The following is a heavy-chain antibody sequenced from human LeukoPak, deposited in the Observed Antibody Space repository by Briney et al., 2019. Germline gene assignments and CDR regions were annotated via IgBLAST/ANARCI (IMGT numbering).Heavy chain of an antibody. J-gene: IGHJ3*02. V-gene: IGHV6-1*01. Sequence: SQTLSLTCAISGDSVSSNSAAWNWIRQSPSRGLEWLGRTYYRSKWYNDYAVPVKSRITIKPDTSKNQFSLHLNSVTPEDTAVYYCARGNYYDSSGYWSTTAFDIWGQGTMVTVSS. CDR1: GDSVSSNSAA. CDR3: ARGNYYDSSGYWSTTAFDI. D-gene: IGHD3-22*01. CDR2: TYYRSKWYN.